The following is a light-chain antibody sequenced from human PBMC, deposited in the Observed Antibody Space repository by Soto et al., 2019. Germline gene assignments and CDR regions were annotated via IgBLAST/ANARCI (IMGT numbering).Light chain of an antibody. CDR2: KTS. CDR3: QQYSTYAWT. V-gene: IGKV1-5*03. CDR1: QSISGW. Sequence: DIPMTQSPSTLSASVGDRVTITCRASQSISGWLAWYQQKPGKAPKLLIYKTSNLKSGVPSRFSGSGSGTEFTLTISSLQPDDFATYYCQQYSTYAWTFGQGTKLEIK. J-gene: IGKJ1*01.